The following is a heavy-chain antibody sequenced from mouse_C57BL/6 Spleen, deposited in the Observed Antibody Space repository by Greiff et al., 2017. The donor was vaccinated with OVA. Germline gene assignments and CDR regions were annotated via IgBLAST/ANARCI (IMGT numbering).Heavy chain of an antibody. J-gene: IGHJ3*01. CDR2: INPNNGGT. V-gene: IGHV1-18*01. CDR1: GYTFTDYN. CDR3: ARRGSGPFAY. Sequence: EVQLQQSGPELVKPGASVKIPCKASGYTFTDYNMDWVKQSHGKSLEWIGDINPNNGGTIYNQKFKGKATLTVDKSSSTAYMELRSLTSEDTAVYYGARRGSGPFAYWGQGTLVTVSA. D-gene: IGHD3-2*02.